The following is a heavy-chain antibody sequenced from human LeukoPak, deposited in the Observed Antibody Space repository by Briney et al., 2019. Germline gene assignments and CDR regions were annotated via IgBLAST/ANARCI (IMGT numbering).Heavy chain of an antibody. J-gene: IGHJ5*02. V-gene: IGHV3-30*02. CDR1: GFTFS. Sequence: GGSLRLSCVGFGFTFSVHWVRQVPGKGLEWLTFIRHDGTDQHYADSVRGRFTISRDNSKNTVYLQMNSLRPEDTALYYCAKDGNWASVSWGQGTLATVSS. CDR2: IRHDGTDQ. D-gene: IGHD7-27*01. CDR3: AKDGNWASVS.